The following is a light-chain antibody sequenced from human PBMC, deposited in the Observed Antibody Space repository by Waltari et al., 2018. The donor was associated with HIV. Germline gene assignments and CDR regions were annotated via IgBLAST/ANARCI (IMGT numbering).Light chain of an antibody. CDR2: WAS. CDR1: QTVLYSSNNKNY. J-gene: IGKJ1*01. CDR3: QQYYSTPWT. V-gene: IGKV4-1*01. Sequence: LGERATINCKSSQTVLYSSNNKNYLAWYQQKPGQPPKLLFYWASTRESGVPDRFSGSGSGTDFTLTISSLQAEDVAVYYCQQYYSTPWTFGQGAKVEIK.